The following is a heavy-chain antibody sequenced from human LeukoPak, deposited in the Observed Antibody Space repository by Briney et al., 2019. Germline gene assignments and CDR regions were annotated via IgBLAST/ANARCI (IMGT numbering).Heavy chain of an antibody. CDR2: INPNSGGT. CDR1: GYTFTGYY. D-gene: IGHD3-3*01. J-gene: IGHJ4*02. CDR3: ARGDYDFWSGYVFDY. Sequence: ASVKVSCKASGYTFTGYYMHWVRQAPGQGLEWMGWINPNSGGTNYAQKFQGWVTMTRDTSIGTAYMELSRLRSDDTAVYYCARGDYDFWSGYVFDYWGQGTLVTVSS. V-gene: IGHV1-2*04.